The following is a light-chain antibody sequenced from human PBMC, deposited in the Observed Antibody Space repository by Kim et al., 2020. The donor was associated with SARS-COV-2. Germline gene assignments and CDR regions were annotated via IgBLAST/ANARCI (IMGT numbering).Light chain of an antibody. CDR3: SSFAGSNSLYV. CDR1: VGFSDS. Sequence: QSALTQPPSASGSPEQSVTISCTGVGFSDSVSWYQQHPGKAPKLMIYGVNNRPSGVPDRFSGSRSGNTASLTVSGLQAEDEADYYCSSFAGSNSLYVFGTGTKVTVL. J-gene: IGLJ1*01. V-gene: IGLV2-8*01. CDR2: GVN.